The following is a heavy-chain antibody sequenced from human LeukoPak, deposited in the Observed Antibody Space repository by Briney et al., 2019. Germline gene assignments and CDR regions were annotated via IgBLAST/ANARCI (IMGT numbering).Heavy chain of an antibody. D-gene: IGHD3-22*01. CDR3: ARDYDRNAFDI. CDR2: IKQDGSEK. J-gene: IGHJ3*02. V-gene: IGHV3-7*01. Sequence: GGALRLSFAAPGFTFSSHWMSWGRQGSGEGLEWVANIKQDGSEKYYVDSVKGRFTISRDNAKNSLYLQMNSLRAEDTAVYYCARDYDRNAFDIWGQGTMVTVSS. CDR1: GFTFSSHW.